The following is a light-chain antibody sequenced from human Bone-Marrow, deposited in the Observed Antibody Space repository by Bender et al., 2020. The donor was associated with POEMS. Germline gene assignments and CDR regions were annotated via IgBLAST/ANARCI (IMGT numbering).Light chain of an antibody. Sequence: QSVLTQPPSVSGTPGQRVTISCSGSGSNIGGYPVNWYQQLPGTAPRLLIYTNNERPSGVPDRFSGSKSGTSASLAITGLQTEDEADYYCCSYAGSSSVIFGGGTKLTVL. CDR1: GSNIGGYP. CDR3: CSYAGSSSVI. V-gene: IGLV1-44*01. CDR2: TNN. J-gene: IGLJ2*01.